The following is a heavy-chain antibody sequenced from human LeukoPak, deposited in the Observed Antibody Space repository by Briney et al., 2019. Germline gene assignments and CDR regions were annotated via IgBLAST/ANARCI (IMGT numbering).Heavy chain of an antibody. D-gene: IGHD3-10*01. V-gene: IGHV4-34*01. J-gene: IGHJ4*02. CDR3: AAQKTYYYGSGSYSGFDY. CDR1: GGSISSYY. Sequence: PSETLSLTCTVSGGSISSYYWSWIRQPPGKGLEWIGEINHSGSTNYNPSLKSRVTISVDTSKNQFSLKLSSVTAADTAVYYCAAQKTYYYGSGSYSGFDYWGQGTLVTVSS. CDR2: INHSGST.